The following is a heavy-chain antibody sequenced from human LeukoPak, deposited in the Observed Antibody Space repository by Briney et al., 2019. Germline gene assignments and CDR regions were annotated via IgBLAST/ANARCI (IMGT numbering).Heavy chain of an antibody. CDR3: ARASVTYYYYYYMDV. J-gene: IGHJ6*03. CDR1: GGSISSSSYY. D-gene: IGHD4-11*01. CDR2: IYYSGST. V-gene: IGHV4-39*07. Sequence: SETLSLTCTVSGGSISSSSYYWGWIRQPPGKGLEWIGSIYYSGSTYYNPSLKSRVTISVDTSKNQFSLKLSSVTAADTAVYYCARASVTYYYYYYMDVWGRGTTVTVSS.